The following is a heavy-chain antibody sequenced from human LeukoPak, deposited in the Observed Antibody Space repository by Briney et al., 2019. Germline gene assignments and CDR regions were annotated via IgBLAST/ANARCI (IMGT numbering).Heavy chain of an antibody. CDR3: AELGITMIGGV. Sequence: GGSLRLSCAASGFTFSSYGMSWVRQAPGKGLEWVSGISGNSGTTYYADSVKGRFTISRDNSKNTLYLQMNSLRAEDTAVYYCAELGITMIGGVWGKGTTVTISS. CDR2: ISGNSGTT. V-gene: IGHV3-23*01. CDR1: GFTFSSYG. J-gene: IGHJ6*04. D-gene: IGHD3-10*02.